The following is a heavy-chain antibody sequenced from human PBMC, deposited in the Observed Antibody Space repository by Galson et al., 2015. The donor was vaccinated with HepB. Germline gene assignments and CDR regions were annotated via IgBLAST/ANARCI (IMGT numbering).Heavy chain of an antibody. CDR1: GFTFNSYA. J-gene: IGHJ6*02. D-gene: IGHD3-16*01. CDR3: AKGDVWGSAALNYGMDV. V-gene: IGHV3-23*01. Sequence: SLRLSCAASGFTFNSYAMTWVRQAPGKGLEWVAAIGGGGSTSYAESVKGRFTIFRDNSKNMVFLQMYSLRAEDTAVYYCAKGDVWGSAALNYGMDVWGQGTTVTVSS. CDR2: IGGGGST.